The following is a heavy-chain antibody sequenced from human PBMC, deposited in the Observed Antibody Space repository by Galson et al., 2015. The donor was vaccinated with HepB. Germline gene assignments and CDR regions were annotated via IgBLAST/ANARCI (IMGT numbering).Heavy chain of an antibody. D-gene: IGHD3-22*01. Sequence: SLRLSCAASGFTVSSSYMTWVRQAPGKGLEWVSVIYSGGSTYYADSVRGRFTISRDNSKNTLYLQLNSLRAEDTAVYYCARNSGGYRGPLDYWGQGTLVTVSS. CDR3: ARNSGGYRGPLDY. CDR1: GFTVSSSY. V-gene: IGHV3-53*01. CDR2: IYSGGST. J-gene: IGHJ4*02.